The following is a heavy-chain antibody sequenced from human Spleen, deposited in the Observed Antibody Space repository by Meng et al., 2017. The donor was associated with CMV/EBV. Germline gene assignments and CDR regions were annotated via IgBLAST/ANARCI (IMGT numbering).Heavy chain of an antibody. V-gene: IGHV4-61*01. CDR2: IYSSGST. J-gene: IGHJ5*01. D-gene: IGHD1-26*01. CDR1: GGSVSSGSYY. Sequence: CTVSGGSVSSGSYYWSWMRQPPTKGLEWIGFIYSSGSTNYNPSLKSRVTISMDTSNNVFSVNLTSVTAADTAVYYCARGVVGASHFDFWGQGTLVTVSS. CDR3: ARGVVGASHFDF.